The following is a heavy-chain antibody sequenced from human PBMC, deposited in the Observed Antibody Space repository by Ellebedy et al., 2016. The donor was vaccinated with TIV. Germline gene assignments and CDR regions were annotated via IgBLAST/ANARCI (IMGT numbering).Heavy chain of an antibody. CDR2: IYTSGST. J-gene: IGHJ4*01. CDR3: AREGPIPGPLDH. CDR1: GGSISSFY. Sequence: MPSETLSLTCTVSGGSISSFYWSWIRQSAGKGLEWIGRIYTSGSTHYNPSLKSRVTMSEDTSKNQFSLKLSAVTAADTAVYYCAREGPIPGPLDHWGHGTQVTVSS. V-gene: IGHV4-4*07.